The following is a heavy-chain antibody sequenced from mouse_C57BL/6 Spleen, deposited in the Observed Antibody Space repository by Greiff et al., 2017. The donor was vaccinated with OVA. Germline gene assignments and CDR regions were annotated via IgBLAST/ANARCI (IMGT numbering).Heavy chain of an antibody. CDR3: AREYYGSSGYYAMDY. CDR2: INPSNGGT. D-gene: IGHD1-1*01. J-gene: IGHJ4*01. V-gene: IGHV1-53*01. CDR1: GYTFTSYC. Sequence: QVQLQPPGPDLVQPGASVKLSCKASGYTFTSYCMHWVQQRPGQGLAWIGNINPSNGGTNYNEKFKSKATLTVDKSSSTAYMQLSSRTSEDAAVYYCAREYYGSSGYYAMDYWGQGTSGTVSS.